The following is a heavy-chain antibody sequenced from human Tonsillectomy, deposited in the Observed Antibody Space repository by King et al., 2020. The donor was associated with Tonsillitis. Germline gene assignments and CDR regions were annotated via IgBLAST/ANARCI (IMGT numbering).Heavy chain of an antibody. Sequence: VQLVESGAEVKKPGASVKVSCKASGYTFTGYHMHWVRQARGQGLEWMGWISPNSGGTNYAQMFQGRVTMTRDTSITTPYMELSGLRSDDTAVYYCAKIGTAYGAFDIWGQGTMVTVSS. D-gene: IGHD3-10*01. CDR3: AKIGTAYGAFDI. CDR1: GYTFTGYH. V-gene: IGHV1-2*02. CDR2: ISPNSGGT. J-gene: IGHJ3*02.